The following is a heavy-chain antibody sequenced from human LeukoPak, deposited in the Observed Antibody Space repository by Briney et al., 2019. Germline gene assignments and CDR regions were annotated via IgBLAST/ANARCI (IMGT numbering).Heavy chain of an antibody. CDR3: AMRGIVATDTEEIHS. V-gene: IGHV4-61*02. CDR1: GCSINTGSYY. D-gene: IGHD1-26*01. J-gene: IGHJ4*02. Sequence: SETLSLTCTVSGCSINTGSYYWRWLRQPAGQGLEWIARMYVGGSTNYNPAINSRATITVDTSNNLFSLNVTSVTAADTAVYYLAMRGIVATDTEEIHSWGQGTLVTVSS. CDR2: MYVGGST.